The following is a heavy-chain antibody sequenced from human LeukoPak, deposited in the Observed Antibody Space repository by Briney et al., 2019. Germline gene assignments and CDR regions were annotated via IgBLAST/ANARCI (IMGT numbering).Heavy chain of an antibody. CDR3: ARDAGDCSSTSCYVLTYYYYYMDV. Sequence: PGGSLRLSCAASGFTFSSYSMNWVRQAPGKGLEWVSSISSSSSYIYYADSVKGRFTISRDSAKNSLYLQMNSLRAEDTAVYYCARDAGDCSSTSCYVLTYYYYYMDVWGKGTTVTVSS. D-gene: IGHD2-2*01. J-gene: IGHJ6*03. V-gene: IGHV3-21*01. CDR2: ISSSSSYI. CDR1: GFTFSSYS.